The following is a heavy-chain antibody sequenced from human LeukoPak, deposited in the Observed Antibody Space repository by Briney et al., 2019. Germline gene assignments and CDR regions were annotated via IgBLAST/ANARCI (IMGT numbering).Heavy chain of an antibody. CDR2: ISGNSGYT. Sequence: PGGSLRLSCAASGFTSSNYAMSWVRQAPGKGLEWVSDISGNSGYTYYAGSVKGRFTISRDNSKNTLYLQMNSLRADDTAVYYCAKDSPGCSSTSCYFHYWGQGSLVTVSS. D-gene: IGHD2-2*01. V-gene: IGHV3-23*01. CDR3: AKDSPGCSSTSCYFHY. CDR1: GFTSSNYA. J-gene: IGHJ4*02.